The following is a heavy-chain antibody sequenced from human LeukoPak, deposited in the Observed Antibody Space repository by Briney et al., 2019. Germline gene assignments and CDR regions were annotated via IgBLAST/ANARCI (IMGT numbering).Heavy chain of an antibody. J-gene: IGHJ4*02. Sequence: GGSLRLSCAASGFTFSSYSMNWVRQAPGKGLEWVSHITASGTAMFYADSVKGRFTISRDNAKNSLYLQTNSLRDEDTAVYYCASSGSYRFDYWGQGTLVTVSS. V-gene: IGHV3-48*02. CDR1: GFTFSSYS. CDR3: ASSGSYRFDY. CDR2: ITASGTAM. D-gene: IGHD1-26*01.